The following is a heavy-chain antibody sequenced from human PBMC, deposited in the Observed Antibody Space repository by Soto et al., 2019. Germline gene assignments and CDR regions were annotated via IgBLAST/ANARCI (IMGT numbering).Heavy chain of an antibody. Sequence: SETLSLTCTVSGGTISSYSWSWIRQPPGKGLEWVGYIYYIGSTNYNPSLKSRVTISVDMSKNQFPLKLSSVTAADTAVYYCARHTPGYSSGFDYWGQGTLVTVSS. V-gene: IGHV4-59*08. CDR1: GGTISSYS. D-gene: IGHD6-19*01. CDR2: IYYIGST. J-gene: IGHJ4*02. CDR3: ARHTPGYSSGFDY.